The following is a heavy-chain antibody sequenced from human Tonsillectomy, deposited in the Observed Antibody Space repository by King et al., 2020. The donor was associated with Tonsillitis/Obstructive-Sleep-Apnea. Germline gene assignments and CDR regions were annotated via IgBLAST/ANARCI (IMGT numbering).Heavy chain of an antibody. CDR2: LYSGGST. CDR3: ARAGYSSSWSLFDY. D-gene: IGHD6-13*01. CDR1: GFTVSSNY. J-gene: IGHJ4*02. V-gene: IGHV3-53*01. Sequence: VQQVESGGGLIQPGGSLRLSCAASGFTVSSNYMSWVRQAPGKGLEWVSVLYSGGSTYYTASVKGRFTISRDNSKNTLYLQMNSLRAEDTAVYYCARAGYSSSWSLFDYWGQGTLVTVSS.